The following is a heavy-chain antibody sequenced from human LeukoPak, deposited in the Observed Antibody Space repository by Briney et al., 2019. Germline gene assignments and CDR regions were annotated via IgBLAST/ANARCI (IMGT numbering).Heavy chain of an antibody. Sequence: PGGSLRLSCAASGFTFDDYAMHWVRHAPGKGLEWVSGISWNSGSIDYADSVKGRFSISRDNAKNSLYLQINSLRPEDTALYYCAKGEYSSSWSDFDYWGQGTLVTVSS. CDR2: ISWNSGSI. CDR3: AKGEYSSSWSDFDY. D-gene: IGHD6-13*01. V-gene: IGHV3-9*01. J-gene: IGHJ4*02. CDR1: GFTFDDYA.